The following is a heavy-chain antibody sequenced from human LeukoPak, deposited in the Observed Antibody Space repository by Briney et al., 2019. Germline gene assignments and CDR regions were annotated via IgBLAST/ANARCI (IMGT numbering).Heavy chain of an antibody. Sequence: ASVKVSCKASGYTFTSYAMHWVRQAPGQRLEWMGWINAGNGNTKYSQKFQGRVTITRDTSASTAYMELSSLRSEDTAVYYCARAHNYYDSSGPAYYFDYWGQGTLVTVSS. CDR3: ARAHNYYDSSGPAYYFDY. CDR1: GYTFTSYA. CDR2: INAGNGNT. V-gene: IGHV1-3*01. J-gene: IGHJ4*02. D-gene: IGHD3-22*01.